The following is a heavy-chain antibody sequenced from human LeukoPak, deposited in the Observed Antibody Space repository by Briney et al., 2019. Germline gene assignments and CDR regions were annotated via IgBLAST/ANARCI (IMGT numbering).Heavy chain of an antibody. CDR2: INPNSGVS. D-gene: IGHD5-12*01. CDR1: GYTFTGSY. V-gene: IGHV1-2*02. Sequence: GASVKVSCKASGYTFTGSYMHWVRQAPGQGLEWMGWINPNSGVSNYAQKFRGRVTMTRDTSISTAYMELSRLRSDDTAVYYCAREERGYSGYDRDDYWGQGTLVTVSS. J-gene: IGHJ4*02. CDR3: AREERGYSGYDRDDY.